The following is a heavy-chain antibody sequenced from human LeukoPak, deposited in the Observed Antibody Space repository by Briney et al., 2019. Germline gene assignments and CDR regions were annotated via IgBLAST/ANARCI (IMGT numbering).Heavy chain of an antibody. J-gene: IGHJ4*02. CDR2: INPNSGGT. CDR3: ARSPDILTGENFDY. CDR1: GYTFTGYY. Sequence: ASVKVSCKASGYTFTGYYMHWVQQAPGQGLEWMGWINPNSGGTNYAQKFYARVTMTRDASVSTAYMELSRLRSDDTAVFYCARSPDILTGENFDYWGQGTLVTVSS. D-gene: IGHD3-9*01. V-gene: IGHV1-2*02.